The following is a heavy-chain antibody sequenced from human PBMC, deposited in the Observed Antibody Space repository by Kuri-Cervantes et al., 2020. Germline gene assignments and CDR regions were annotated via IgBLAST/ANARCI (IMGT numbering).Heavy chain of an antibody. Sequence: GGSLRLSCTASGFTFGDYAMSWVRQAPGKGLEWVGFIRSKAYGGTTEYAASVKGRFTISRDDSKNTAYLQMNSLKTEDTAVYYCTRQDRYCSGGSCYDHDYWGQGTLVTVSS. CDR3: TRQDRYCSGGSCYDHDY. D-gene: IGHD2-15*01. CDR2: IRSKAYGGTT. CDR1: GFTFGDYA. V-gene: IGHV3-49*04. J-gene: IGHJ4*02.